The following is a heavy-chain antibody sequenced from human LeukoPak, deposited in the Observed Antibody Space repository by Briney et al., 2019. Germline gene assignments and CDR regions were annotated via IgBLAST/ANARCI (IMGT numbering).Heavy chain of an antibody. D-gene: IGHD3-16*01. CDR2: IYYSGST. V-gene: IGHV4-59*01. J-gene: IGHJ4*02. CDR1: GGSISSYY. Sequence: PSETLSLTCTVSGGSISSYYWSWIRQPPGKGLEWIGYIYYSGSTNYNPSLKSRVTISVDTSKNQFSLKLSSVTAADTAVYYCARDRALGLSDYWGQGTLVTVSS. CDR3: ARDRALGLSDY.